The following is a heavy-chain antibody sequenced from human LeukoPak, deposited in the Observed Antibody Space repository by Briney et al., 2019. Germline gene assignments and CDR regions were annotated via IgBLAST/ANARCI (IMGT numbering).Heavy chain of an antibody. CDR3: AKGNWGGEYIFNL. CDR1: GFTFSTYS. J-gene: IGHJ4*02. V-gene: IGHV3-23*01. CDR2: ISGTGDST. D-gene: IGHD7-27*01. Sequence: GGSLRLSCAASGFTFSTYSMSWVRQAPGKVLEWVSGISGTGDSTSYADSVKGRFTISRDNSKNMVFLQMNSLRAEDTAVYYCAKGNWGGEYIFNLWGQGTLVTVSS.